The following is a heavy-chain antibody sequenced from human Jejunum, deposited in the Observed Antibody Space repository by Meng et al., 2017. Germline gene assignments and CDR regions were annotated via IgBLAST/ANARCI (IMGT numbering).Heavy chain of an antibody. CDR2: SRDKSNGFST. V-gene: IGHV3-72*01. CDR1: GFTFSLLY. Sequence: GGSLRLSCAASGFTFSLLYMDWVRQAPGKGLEWVGRSRDKSNGFSTEYGASVKGRFTISRDESENSVYLQMTGLKAEDTAVYYCARATGDYSNLWGQGTLVTVSS. CDR3: ARATGDYSNL. J-gene: IGHJ4*02. D-gene: IGHD1-14*01.